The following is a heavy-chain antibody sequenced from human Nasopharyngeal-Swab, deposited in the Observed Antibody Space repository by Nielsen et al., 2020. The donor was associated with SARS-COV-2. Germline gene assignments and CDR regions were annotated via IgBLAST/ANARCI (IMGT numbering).Heavy chain of an antibody. CDR2: ISGSGDTT. Sequence: GESLKISCAASGFTFNSYAMSWVRQAPGKGLEWVSIISGSGDTTYYADSVNDRFTISRDNSKNTLYLQMNSLRVEDTALYYCAKAPYLRGLDVWGQRTTVTVSS. V-gene: IGHV3-23*01. CDR3: AKAPYLRGLDV. CDR1: GFTFNSYA. J-gene: IGHJ6*02. D-gene: IGHD2-21*01.